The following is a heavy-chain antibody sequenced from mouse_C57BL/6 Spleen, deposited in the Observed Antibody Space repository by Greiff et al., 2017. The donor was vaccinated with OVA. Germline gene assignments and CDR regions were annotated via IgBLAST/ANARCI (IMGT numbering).Heavy chain of an antibody. J-gene: IGHJ2*01. V-gene: IGHV1-66*01. Sequence: QVQLKESGPELVKPGASVKISCKASGYSFTSYYIHWVKQRPGQGLEWIGWIYPGSGNTKYNEKFKGKATLTADTSSSTAYMQLSSLTSEDSAVYYCAAGSLYYFDYWGQGTTLTVSS. D-gene: IGHD1-1*01. CDR2: IYPGSGNT. CDR3: AAGSLYYFDY. CDR1: GYSFTSYY.